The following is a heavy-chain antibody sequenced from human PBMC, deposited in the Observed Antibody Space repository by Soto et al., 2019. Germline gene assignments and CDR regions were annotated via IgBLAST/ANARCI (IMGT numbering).Heavy chain of an antibody. CDR3: VHGSMGLSGSYYYYIDT. Sequence: SGPTLVNPTQTLTLTCTFSGFSLSTSGVGVGWIRQPPGKALEWLALIYWDDDKRYSPSLKSRLTITMDTSKNQVVLTMTHMDPVDTATYSCVHGSMGLSGSYYYYIDTWSKGTPVTVSS. CDR2: IYWDDDK. J-gene: IGHJ6*03. CDR1: GFSLSTSGVG. V-gene: IGHV2-5*02. D-gene: IGHD1-26*01.